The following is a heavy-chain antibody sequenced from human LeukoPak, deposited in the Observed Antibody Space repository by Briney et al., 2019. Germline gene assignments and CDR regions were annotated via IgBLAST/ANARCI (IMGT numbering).Heavy chain of an antibody. J-gene: IGHJ6*02. CDR3: ARQGIAAAYYYGMDV. V-gene: IGHV1-2*04. CDR2: INPNSGGT. D-gene: IGHD6-13*01. CDR1: GYTFTCYY. Sequence: ASVKVSCKASGYTFTCYYMHWVRQAPGQGLEWMGWINPNSGGTNYAQKFQGWVTMTRDTSISTAYMELSRLRSDDTAVYYCARQGIAAAYYYGMDVWGQGTTVTVSS.